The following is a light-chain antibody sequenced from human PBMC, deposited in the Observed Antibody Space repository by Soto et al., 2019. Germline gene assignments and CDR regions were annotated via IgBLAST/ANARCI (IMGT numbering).Light chain of an antibody. V-gene: IGKV3-15*01. CDR3: QQYNNWPPLT. Sequence: EIVMTQSTANLSVSPGERATLSCRASQSVSSNLAWYQQKPGQAPRLLIYGASTRATGIPARFSGSGSGTEFTLTISSRQSEDFAVYYCQQYNNWPPLTFGQGNKVEIK. J-gene: IGKJ1*01. CDR1: QSVSSN. CDR2: GAS.